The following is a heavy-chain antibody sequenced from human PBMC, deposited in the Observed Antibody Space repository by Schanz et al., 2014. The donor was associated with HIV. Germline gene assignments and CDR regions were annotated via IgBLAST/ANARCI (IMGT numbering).Heavy chain of an antibody. CDR1: GFTFSSYA. Sequence: EVQLLESGGGLVQPGGSLRLSCAASGFTFSSYAMSWVRQAPGKGLEWVSAISGSGGNTYYADSVKGRFTISRDNSKNTLYLQMNSLRAEDTAVHYCVKGWSGYHDYYYGMDVWGQGTTVTVSS. J-gene: IGHJ6*02. CDR2: ISGSGGNT. V-gene: IGHV3-23*01. CDR3: VKGWSGYHDYYYGMDV. D-gene: IGHD3-3*01.